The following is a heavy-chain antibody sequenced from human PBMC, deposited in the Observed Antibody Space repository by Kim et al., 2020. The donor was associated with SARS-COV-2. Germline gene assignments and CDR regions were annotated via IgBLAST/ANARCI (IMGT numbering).Heavy chain of an antibody. CDR3: ARGRYSSSWYGPPWYFDL. J-gene: IGHJ2*01. CDR2: INHSGST. CDR1: GGSFSGYY. D-gene: IGHD6-13*01. V-gene: IGHV4-34*01. Sequence: SETLSLTCAVYGGSFSGYYWSWIRQPPGKGLEWIGEINHSGSTNYNPSLKSRVTISVDTSKNQFSLKLSSVTAADTAVYYCARGRYSSSWYGPPWYFDL.